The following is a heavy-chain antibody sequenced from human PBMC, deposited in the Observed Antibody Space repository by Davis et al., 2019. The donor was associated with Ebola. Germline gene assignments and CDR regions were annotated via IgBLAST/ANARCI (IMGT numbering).Heavy chain of an antibody. CDR3: TRDPYDSSGSFDY. J-gene: IGHJ4*02. V-gene: IGHV3-49*04. CDR2: IRTQSYGGTR. Sequence: PGGSLRLSCTASGFTFGTYTMNWVRQAPGKGLEWLGFIRTQSYGGTREYAASVRGRFTISRDDSKSIAYLQLNSLKTEDTAVYYRTRDPYDSSGSFDYWGQGTLVTVSS. CDR1: GFTFGTYT. D-gene: IGHD6-19*01.